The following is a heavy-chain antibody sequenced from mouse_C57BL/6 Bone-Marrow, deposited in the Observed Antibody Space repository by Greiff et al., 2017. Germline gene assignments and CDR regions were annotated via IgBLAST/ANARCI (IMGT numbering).Heavy chain of an antibody. CDR1: GYTFTSYW. J-gene: IGHJ1*03. CDR2: INPSSGYT. CDR3: AIEPLWYFDV. V-gene: IGHV1-7*01. Sequence: QVQLQQSGAELAKPGASVKLSCKASGYTFTSYWMHWVKQRPGQGLEWIGYINPSSGYTKYNQKFKDKATLTADKSSSTAYMQLSSLTYEDSAVXYCAIEPLWYFDVWGTGTTVTVSS.